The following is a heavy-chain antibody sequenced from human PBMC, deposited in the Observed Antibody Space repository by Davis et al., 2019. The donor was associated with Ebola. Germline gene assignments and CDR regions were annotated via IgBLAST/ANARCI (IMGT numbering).Heavy chain of an antibody. J-gene: IGHJ4*02. CDR1: GFTFSNYG. D-gene: IGHD3-16*01. V-gene: IGHV3-30*02. CDR2: IQHDGTNK. Sequence: GESLKISCAASGFTFSNYGIHWVRQAPGKGLEWVALIQHDGTNKYYADSVKGRFTISRDNAKNTLYLQMNSLRAEDTAVYYCARDRNYAYDFWGQGTLVTVSS. CDR3: ARDRNYAYDF.